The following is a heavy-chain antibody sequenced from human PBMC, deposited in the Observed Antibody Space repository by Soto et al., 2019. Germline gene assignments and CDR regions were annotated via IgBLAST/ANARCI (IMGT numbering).Heavy chain of an antibody. CDR2: ISHSGST. Sequence: SETLCLTCAVAGGSISSGGYSWSWIRQPPGKGLECIGYISHSGSTYYNPSLKSRVTISLDRSKNQFSLKLSSVTAADTAVYYCARGAAMVDYWGQGTLVTVSS. CDR3: ARGAAMVDY. V-gene: IGHV4-30-2*01. J-gene: IGHJ4*02. D-gene: IGHD5-18*01. CDR1: GGSISSGGYS.